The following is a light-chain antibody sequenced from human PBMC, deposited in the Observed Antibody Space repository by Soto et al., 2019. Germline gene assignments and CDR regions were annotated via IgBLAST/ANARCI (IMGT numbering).Light chain of an antibody. CDR3: QQYYRTPWT. J-gene: IGKJ1*01. CDR1: QNVLHSSYNKNY. V-gene: IGKV4-1*01. Sequence: DIVMTQSPDSLAVSLGERATINCKSSQNVLHSSYNKNYLAWYQQKPGQPPKLLIYWASTRESGVPDRFSGSGSGTDFTLTISSLQAEDVAVYYCQQYYRTPWTFGQGTKVEIK. CDR2: WAS.